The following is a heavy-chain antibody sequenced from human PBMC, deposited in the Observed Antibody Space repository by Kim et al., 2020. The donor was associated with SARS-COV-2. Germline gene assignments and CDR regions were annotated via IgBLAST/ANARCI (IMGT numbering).Heavy chain of an antibody. CDR1: GFTFSSYA. D-gene: IGHD3-22*01. J-gene: IGHJ6*02. V-gene: IGHV3-23*03. CDR2: IYSGGSST. CDR3: AKDSVRLDEGPAQSRGYYYYYYGMDV. Sequence: GGSLRLSCAASGFTFSSYAMSWVRQAPGKGLEWVSVIYSGGSSTYYADSVKGRFTISRDNSKNTLYLQMNSLRAEDTAVYYCAKDSVRLDEGPAQSRGYYYYYYGMDVWGQGTTVTVSS.